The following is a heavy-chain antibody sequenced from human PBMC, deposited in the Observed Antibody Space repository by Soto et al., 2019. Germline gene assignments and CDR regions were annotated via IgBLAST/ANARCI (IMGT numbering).Heavy chain of an antibody. CDR3: ARVEVFGLSGWFSGGYYYYGMDV. V-gene: IGHV1-2*02. D-gene: IGHD6-19*01. CDR2: INPNSGGT. CDR1: GYTFTGYY. J-gene: IGHJ6*02. Sequence: GASVKVSCKASGYTFTGYYMHWVRQAPGQGLEWMGWINPNSGGTNYAQKFQGRVTMTRDTPISTAYMELSRLRSDDTAVYYCARVEVFGLSGWFSGGYYYYGMDVWGQGTTVTVSS.